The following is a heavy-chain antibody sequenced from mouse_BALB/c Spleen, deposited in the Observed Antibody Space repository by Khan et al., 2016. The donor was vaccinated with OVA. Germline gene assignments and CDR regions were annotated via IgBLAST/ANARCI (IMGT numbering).Heavy chain of an antibody. Sequence: QVQLKESGPGLVAPSQSLSITCTISGFSFTNYGIHWVRQPPGKGLEWLVVIWSDGSTSYNSALKSRLSISRGNSKSQVFLRMNSLQTDDTAMYYCARQPYFHYYIMDYWGQGTSVIVSS. J-gene: IGHJ4*01. CDR2: IWSDGST. CDR3: ARQPYFHYYIMDY. CDR1: GFSFTNYG. V-gene: IGHV2-6-1*01. D-gene: IGHD2-10*01.